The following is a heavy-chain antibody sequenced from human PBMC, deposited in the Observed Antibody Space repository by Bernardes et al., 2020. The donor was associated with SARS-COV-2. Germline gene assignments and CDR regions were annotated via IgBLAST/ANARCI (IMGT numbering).Heavy chain of an antibody. J-gene: IGHJ4*02. D-gene: IGHD1-7*01. V-gene: IGHV1-2*06. Sequence: ASVKVSCKVSGYTFTGFQMHWVRQAPGQGLEWMGRMNPNTGYTKYAQKFQGRVTMTRDTSISTVYMELSSLRSDDTAVYYCARERPDITGTPRDWGQGTLVTVSS. CDR3: ARERPDITGTPRD. CDR1: GYTFTGFQ. CDR2: MNPNTGYT.